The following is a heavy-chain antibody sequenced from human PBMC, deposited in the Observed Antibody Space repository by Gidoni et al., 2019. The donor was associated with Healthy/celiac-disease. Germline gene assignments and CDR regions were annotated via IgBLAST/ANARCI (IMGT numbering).Heavy chain of an antibody. CDR2: IYYSGST. D-gene: IGHD4-17*01. V-gene: IGHV4-59*01. Sequence: QVQLQESGPGLVKPSATLSRPCTVSGGSLSSYYWSWIRQPPGKGLEWIWYIYYSGSTNYNPSLKSRVTISVDTSKNQFSLKLSSVTAADTAVYYCARERYGGYGDTYFDYWGQGTLVTVSS. J-gene: IGHJ4*02. CDR1: GGSLSSYY. CDR3: ARERYGGYGDTYFDY.